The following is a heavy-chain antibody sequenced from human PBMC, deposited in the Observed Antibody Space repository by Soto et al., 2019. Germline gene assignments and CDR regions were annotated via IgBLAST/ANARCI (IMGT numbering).Heavy chain of an antibody. CDR1: GGSISSSSYY. J-gene: IGHJ5*02. Sequence: SETLSLTCTVSGGSISSSSYYWGWIRQPPGKGLEWIGSIYYSGSTYYNPSLKSRVTISVDTSKNQFSLKLSSVTAADTAVYYCARRIGMVFDNWFDPWGQGTLVTVSS. CDR3: ARRIGMVFDNWFDP. V-gene: IGHV4-39*01. CDR2: IYYSGST. D-gene: IGHD3-10*01.